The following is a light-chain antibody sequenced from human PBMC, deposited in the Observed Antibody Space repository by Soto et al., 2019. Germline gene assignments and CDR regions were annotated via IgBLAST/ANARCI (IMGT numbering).Light chain of an antibody. J-gene: IGLJ1*01. CDR1: KNDIGVYDF. Sequence: QSALTQPPSASGSPGQSVTISCTGTKNDIGVYDFVSWYQHHPGKAPRLIIYEVVQRPSGVPARFSGSKSGNTASLTVSGLQAADEADDFCKSYAGSNTYVFGSGTKLTVL. CDR2: EVV. V-gene: IGLV2-8*01. CDR3: KSYAGSNTYV.